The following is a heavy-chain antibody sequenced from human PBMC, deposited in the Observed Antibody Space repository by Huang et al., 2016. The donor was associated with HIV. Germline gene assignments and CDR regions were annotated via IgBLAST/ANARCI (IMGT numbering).Heavy chain of an antibody. D-gene: IGHD3-10*01. CDR1: GFAFSNYT. Sequence: EVQLVESGGGLVRPGGSLRLSCVASGFAFSNYTRNWCRQTQGKPLEWSRSITGSGDTHYVDSVTGGFTIARDNTKNSVYLQMSGLRIDDTGLYYCARVLGNWGQGTLVIVSS. CDR3: ARVLGN. V-gene: IGHV3-21*01. CDR2: ITGSGDT. J-gene: IGHJ4*02.